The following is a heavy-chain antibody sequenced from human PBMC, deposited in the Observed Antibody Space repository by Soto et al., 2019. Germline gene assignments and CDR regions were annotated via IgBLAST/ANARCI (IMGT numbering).Heavy chain of an antibody. CDR2: INAGNGNT. CDR3: AKLRYFDWSAYNWFEY. CDR1: GYTFTSYA. D-gene: IGHD3-9*01. J-gene: IGHJ5*01. V-gene: IGHV1-3*01. Sequence: ASVKVSCKASGYTFTSYAMHWVRQAPGQRLEWMGWINAGNGNTKYSQKFQGRVTITRDTSASTAYMELSSLRSEDTAVYHCAKLRYFDWSAYNWFEYWGQGTPVTVPQ.